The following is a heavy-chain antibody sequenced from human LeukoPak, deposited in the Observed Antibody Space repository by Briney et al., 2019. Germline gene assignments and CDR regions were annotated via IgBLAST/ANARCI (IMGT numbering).Heavy chain of an antibody. J-gene: IGHJ5*02. CDR3: ARGRRYCSGGSCPNWFDP. CDR1: GYTFTSYD. CDR2: MNPNSGNT. V-gene: IGHV1-8*01. D-gene: IGHD2-15*01. Sequence: ASVKVSCKXSGYTFTSYDINWVRQATGQGLEWMGWMNPNSGNTGYAQKFQGRVTMTRNTSISTAYMELSSLRSEDTAVYYCARGRRYCSGGSCPNWFDPWGQGTLVTVSS.